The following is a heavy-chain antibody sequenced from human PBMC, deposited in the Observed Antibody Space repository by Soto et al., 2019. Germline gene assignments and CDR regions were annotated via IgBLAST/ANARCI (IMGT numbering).Heavy chain of an antibody. Sequence: EVQLVESGGGLVQPGGSLRLSCAASGFTFSSYSMNWVRQAPGKGLEWVSYISSSSSTIYYADSVKGRFTISRDNAKNSLYLQMNSLRAEDTAVYYCARDPAHYAILTGYYTSYYYMDVWGKGTTVTVSS. CDR1: GFTFSSYS. CDR2: ISSSSSTI. J-gene: IGHJ6*03. D-gene: IGHD3-9*01. CDR3: ARDPAHYAILTGYYTSYYYMDV. V-gene: IGHV3-48*01.